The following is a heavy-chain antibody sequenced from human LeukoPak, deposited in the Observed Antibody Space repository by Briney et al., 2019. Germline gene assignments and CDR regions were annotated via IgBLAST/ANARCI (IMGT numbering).Heavy chain of an antibody. CDR1: GGSFSGYY. Sequence: SETLSLTCAVYGGSFSGYYWSWIRQPPGKGLEWIGEINHSGSTNYNPSLKGRVTISVDTSKNQFSLKLSSVTAADTAVYYCARGREDYSKGFDPWGQGTLVTVSS. V-gene: IGHV4-34*01. D-gene: IGHD2-15*01. CDR2: INHSGST. CDR3: ARGREDYSKGFDP. J-gene: IGHJ5*02.